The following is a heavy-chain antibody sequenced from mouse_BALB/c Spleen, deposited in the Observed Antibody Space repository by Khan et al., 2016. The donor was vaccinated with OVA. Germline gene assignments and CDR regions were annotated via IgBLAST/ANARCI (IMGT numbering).Heavy chain of an antibody. CDR3: ARSPYGNFAY. J-gene: IGHJ3*01. CDR2: ISSDGDYT. CDR1: GFTFSTFA. Sequence: EVELVESGGGLVKPGGSLKLSCAVSGFTFSTFAMSWARQTPEKRLEWVATISSDGDYTFYPDIVTGRFTISRDNAKNTLYLQMSSLRSEDTAMYYCARSPYGNFAYWGQGTLVTVSA. V-gene: IGHV5-9-3*01. D-gene: IGHD2-1*01.